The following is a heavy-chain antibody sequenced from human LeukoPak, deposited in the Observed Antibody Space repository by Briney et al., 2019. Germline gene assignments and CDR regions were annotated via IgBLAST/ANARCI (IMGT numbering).Heavy chain of an antibody. CDR2: MNPNSGGT. V-gene: IGHV1-2*06. J-gene: IGHJ4*02. D-gene: IGHD1-14*01. Sequence: ASVKVSCKASGYTFTDYYIHRVRQAPGQGLEWMGRMNPNSGGTNYAQKFQGRVTMTRDTSVNTAYMELRRLRSDDTAVYYCARDITWSSRGNFDYWGQGTLVTVSS. CDR3: ARDITWSSRGNFDY. CDR1: GYTFTDYY.